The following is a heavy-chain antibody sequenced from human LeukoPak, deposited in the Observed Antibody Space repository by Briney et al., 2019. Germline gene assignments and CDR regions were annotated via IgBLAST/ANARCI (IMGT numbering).Heavy chain of an antibody. J-gene: IGHJ4*02. Sequence: GGSLRLSCAASGFTFSSYSMNWVRQAPGKGLEWVSYISSSSSTIYYADSVKGRFTISRDNAKNSLYLQMNSLRAEDTAVYYCARSYCSSTSCYRLFDYWGQGTLVTVSS. V-gene: IGHV3-48*04. CDR1: GFTFSSYS. D-gene: IGHD2-2*01. CDR2: ISSSSSTI. CDR3: ARSYCSSTSCYRLFDY.